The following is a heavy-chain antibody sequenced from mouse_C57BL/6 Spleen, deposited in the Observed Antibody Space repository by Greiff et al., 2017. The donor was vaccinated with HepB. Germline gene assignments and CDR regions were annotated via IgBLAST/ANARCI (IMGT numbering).Heavy chain of an antibody. CDR2: IYPGDGDT. Sequence: VQRVESGPELVKPGASVKISCKASGYAFSSSWMNWVKQRPGKGLEWIGRIYPGDGDTNYNGKFKGKATLTADKSSSTAYMQLSSLTSEDSAVYFCARWVVFDYWGQGTTLTVSS. V-gene: IGHV1-82*01. CDR1: GYAFSSSW. CDR3: ARWVVFDY. D-gene: IGHD1-1*01. J-gene: IGHJ2*01.